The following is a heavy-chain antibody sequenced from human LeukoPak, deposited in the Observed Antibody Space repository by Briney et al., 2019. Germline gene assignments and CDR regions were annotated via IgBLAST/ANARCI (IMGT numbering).Heavy chain of an antibody. J-gene: IGHJ4*02. Sequence: GGSLRLSCAASGFTVSSNYMSWVRQAPGKGLEWVSVIYSGGSTYYADSVKGRFTISRDNSKNTLYLQMNSLRAEDTAVYYCAKDGLGYCSSTSCSYFDYWGQGTLVTVSS. CDR1: GFTVSSNY. CDR3: AKDGLGYCSSTSCSYFDY. D-gene: IGHD2-2*01. V-gene: IGHV3-53*05. CDR2: IYSGGST.